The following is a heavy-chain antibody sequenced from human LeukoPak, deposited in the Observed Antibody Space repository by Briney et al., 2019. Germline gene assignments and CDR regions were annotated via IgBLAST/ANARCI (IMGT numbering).Heavy chain of an antibody. CDR2: ISGSGGST. CDR3: AMKWFGELFPLYFDY. CDR1: GLTFSSYA. D-gene: IGHD3-10*01. J-gene: IGHJ4*02. Sequence: PGGSLRLSCAASGLTFSSYAMSWVRQAPGKGLEWVSAISGSGGSTYYADSVKGRFTISRDNSKNTLYLQMNSLRAEDTAVFYCAMKWFGELFPLYFDYWGQGTLVTVSS. V-gene: IGHV3-23*01.